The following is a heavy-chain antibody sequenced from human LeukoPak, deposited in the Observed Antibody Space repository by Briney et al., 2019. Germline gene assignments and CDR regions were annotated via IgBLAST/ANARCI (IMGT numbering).Heavy chain of an antibody. CDR2: INPSGGST. V-gene: IGHV1-46*01. CDR3: ARASIAVPDY. J-gene: IGHJ4*02. D-gene: IGHD6-19*01. Sequence: GASVKVSCKASGYTFTSYYMHWVRQAPGQGLEWMGIINPSGGSTNYAQKLQGRVTMTTDTSTSTAYMELRSLRSDDTAVYYCARASIAVPDYWGQGTLVTVSS. CDR1: GYTFTSYY.